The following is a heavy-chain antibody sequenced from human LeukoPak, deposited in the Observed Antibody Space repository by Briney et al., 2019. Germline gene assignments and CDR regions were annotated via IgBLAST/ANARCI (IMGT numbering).Heavy chain of an antibody. CDR3: ARLPMAVTPHVDY. J-gene: IGHJ4*02. CDR2: MYYSGTT. D-gene: IGHD2-21*02. Sequence: SETLSLTCTVSGGSITSYYRSWIRRSPGKGRLWIGFMYYSGTTNYNPSLKSRVTISLGMSKNQFSLKLSSVTAADTAVYYCARLPMAVTPHVDYWGQGTLVTVSS. V-gene: IGHV4-59*01. CDR1: GGSITSYY.